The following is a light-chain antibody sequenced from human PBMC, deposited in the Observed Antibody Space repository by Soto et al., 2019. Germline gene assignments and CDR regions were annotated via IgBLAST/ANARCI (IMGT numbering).Light chain of an antibody. CDR2: GIS. CDR1: HTISSSY. J-gene: IGKJ1*01. Sequence: EIVLTQSPGTLSLSPGERATLSCRASHTISSSYLAWYQQKPGQAPRLLMYGISRRATGIPDRFSGSGSGTDFTLTITRLEPEEFAVYYCQQYVTSSPRTFGQGTNVDIK. V-gene: IGKV3-20*01. CDR3: QQYVTSSPRT.